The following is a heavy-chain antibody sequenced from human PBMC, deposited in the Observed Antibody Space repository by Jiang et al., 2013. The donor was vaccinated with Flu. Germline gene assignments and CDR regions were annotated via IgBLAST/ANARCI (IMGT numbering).Heavy chain of an antibody. J-gene: IGHJ3*01. CDR3: ARTSTYGEDNEFFDV. Sequence: GSGLVKPSETLSLTCTVAGDSISNSRYYWGWIRQPPGKGLEWIGNIHDTGATYHNAPLKSRVTISIDTSKNQFSLKVRSVTAADTAVYFCARTSTYGEDNEFFDVWGQGTMVTVSS. CDR2: IHDTGAT. V-gene: IGHV4-39*01. D-gene: IGHD3-10*01. CDR1: GDSISNSRYY.